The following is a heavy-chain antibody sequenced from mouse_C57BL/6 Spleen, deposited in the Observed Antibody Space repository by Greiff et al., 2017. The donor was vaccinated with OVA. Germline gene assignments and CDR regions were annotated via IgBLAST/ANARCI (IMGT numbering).Heavy chain of an antibody. Sequence: EVQRVESEGGLVQPGSSMKLSCTASGFTFSDYYMAWVRQVPEKGLEWVANINYDGSSTYYLDSLKSRFIISRDNAKNILYLQMSSLKSEDTATYYCARAYYSNSLYYFDYWGQGTTLTVSS. V-gene: IGHV5-16*01. D-gene: IGHD2-5*01. CDR2: INYDGSST. CDR1: GFTFSDYY. J-gene: IGHJ2*01. CDR3: ARAYYSNSLYYFDY.